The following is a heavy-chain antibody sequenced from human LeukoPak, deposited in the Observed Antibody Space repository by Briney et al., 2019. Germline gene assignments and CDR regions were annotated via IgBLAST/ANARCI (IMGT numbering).Heavy chain of an antibody. D-gene: IGHD6-13*01. V-gene: IGHV3-21*01. CDR1: GFTFSSYS. CDR2: ISSSSGYI. Sequence: GGSLRLSCAASGFTFSSYSMNWVRQAPGKGLEWVSSISSSSGYIYYADSVKGRFTISRDNAKNSLYLQMNSLRAEDTAVYYCARDPRIAAAADPYWGQGTLVTVSS. CDR3: ARDPRIAAAADPY. J-gene: IGHJ4*02.